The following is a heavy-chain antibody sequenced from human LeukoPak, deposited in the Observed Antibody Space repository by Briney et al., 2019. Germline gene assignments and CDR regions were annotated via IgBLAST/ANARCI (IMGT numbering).Heavy chain of an antibody. CDR3: ARDHYYDSSGYYLFY. CDR2: ISSSGSTI. J-gene: IGHJ4*02. D-gene: IGHD3-22*01. Sequence: PGGSLRLSCAASGFTFSDYYMSWIRPAPGKGLEWVSYISSSGSTIYYADSVKGRFTISRDNAKNSLYLQMNSLRAEDTAVYYCARDHYYDSSGYYLFYWGQGTLVTVSS. V-gene: IGHV3-11*04. CDR1: GFTFSDYY.